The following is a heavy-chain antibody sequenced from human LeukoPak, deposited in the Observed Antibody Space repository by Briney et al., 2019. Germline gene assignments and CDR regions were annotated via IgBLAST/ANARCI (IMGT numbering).Heavy chain of an antibody. CDR1: GFSLSTSGMC. CDR3: ARIRDYSMILDY. D-gene: IGHD3/OR15-3a*01. CDR2: IDWDDDK. V-gene: IGHV2-70*11. J-gene: IGHJ4*02. Sequence: SGPTLVNPTQTLTLTCTFSGFSLSTSGMCVSWIRQPPGKALEWLARIDWDDDKYYSTSLKTRLTISKDTSKNQVVLTMTNMDPVATATYYCARIRDYSMILDYWGQGTLVTVSS.